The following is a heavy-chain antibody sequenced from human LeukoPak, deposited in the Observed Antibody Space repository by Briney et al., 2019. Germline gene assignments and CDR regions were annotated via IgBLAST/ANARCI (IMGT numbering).Heavy chain of an antibody. V-gene: IGHV3-7*03. CDR2: IKQDESEK. J-gene: IGHJ4*02. D-gene: IGHD1-26*01. Sequence: GGSLRLSCAASGFTLSRYWMSWVRQAPGEGPGWVANIKQDESEKDYADSVRGRFTISRDNAKNSLFLQMNSLRAEDTALYYCATYSGVHHKTFDDWGQGTLVTVSS. CDR1: GFTLSRYW. CDR3: ATYSGVHHKTFDD.